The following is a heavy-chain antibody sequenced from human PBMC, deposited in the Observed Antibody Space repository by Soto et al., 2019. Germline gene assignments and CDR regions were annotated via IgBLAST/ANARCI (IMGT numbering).Heavy chain of an antibody. CDR1: GFSLSTSGVG. J-gene: IGHJ4*02. V-gene: IGHV2-5*02. D-gene: IGHD3-9*01. CDR3: AHKGPEDWPLDY. CDR2: IYWDDSK. Sequence: QITLKESGPTLVRPTQTLTLTCAFSGFSLSTSGVGVGWIRQPPGKALEWLAVIYWDDSKHYSPSLRRRLTLTNATSKHQVVLTMTNMDPMDTGTYYCAHKGPEDWPLDYWGQGTLVTVSS.